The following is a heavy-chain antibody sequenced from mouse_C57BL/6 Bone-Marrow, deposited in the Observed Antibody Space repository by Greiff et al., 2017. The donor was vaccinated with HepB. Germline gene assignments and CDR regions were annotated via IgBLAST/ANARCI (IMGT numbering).Heavy chain of an antibody. D-gene: IGHD1-1*01. CDR3: ARQAPGLLIPYAMDY. J-gene: IGHJ4*01. V-gene: IGHV1-81*01. Sequence: QVQLQQSGAELARPGASVKLSCKASGYTFTSYGISWVKQRTGQGLEWIGEIYPRSGNTYYNEKFKGKATLTADKSSSTAYMELRSLTSEDSAVYFWARQAPGLLIPYAMDYWGQGTSVTVSS. CDR2: IYPRSGNT. CDR1: GYTFTSYG.